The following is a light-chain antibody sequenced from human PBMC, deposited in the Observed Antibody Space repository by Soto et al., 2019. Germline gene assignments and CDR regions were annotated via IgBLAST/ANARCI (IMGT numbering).Light chain of an antibody. CDR1: QSVGSN. CDR2: GVS. V-gene: IGKV3-15*01. CDR3: QQYYNWPRT. J-gene: IGKJ2*01. Sequence: EMVMTQSPATLSVSPGDGATLSCRASQSVGSNLAWFQQKPGQAPRLLIYGVSTRATGIPARFSGSGSGTEFTLTISSLQSEDFAVYYCQQYYNWPRTFGQGTKLEIK.